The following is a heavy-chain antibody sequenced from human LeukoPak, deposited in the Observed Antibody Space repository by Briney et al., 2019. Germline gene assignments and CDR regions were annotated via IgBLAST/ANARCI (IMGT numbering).Heavy chain of an antibody. J-gene: IGHJ4*02. CDR1: GFTFSSYE. CDR3: ARDNYDSSGYYFD. D-gene: IGHD3-22*01. CDR2: ISSSGSTM. Sequence: LTGGSLRLSCAASGFTFSSYEMSWVRQAPGKGLEWVSYISSSGSTMYYADSVKGRFTISRANATNSLYMQMNSLRAEDTAVYYCARDNYDSSGYYFDWGQGTLVTVSS. V-gene: IGHV3-48*03.